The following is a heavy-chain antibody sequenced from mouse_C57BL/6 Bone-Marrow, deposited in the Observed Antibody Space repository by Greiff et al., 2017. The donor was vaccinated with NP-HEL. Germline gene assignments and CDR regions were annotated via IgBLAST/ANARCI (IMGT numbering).Heavy chain of an antibody. V-gene: IGHV8-8*01. J-gene: IGHJ3*01. D-gene: IGHD1-1*01. Sequence: QVTLKESGPGLLQPSQSLSLSCSFSGFSLSTFGMGVGWIRQPSGLGLVWLVHLWWDDDTYYHPAMKSRLTTSKETSKNQVCLKFANVDTADTATYDGARYYGSSWFAYWGQGTLVTVSA. CDR2: LWWDDDT. CDR3: ARYYGSSWFAY. CDR1: GFSLSTFGMG.